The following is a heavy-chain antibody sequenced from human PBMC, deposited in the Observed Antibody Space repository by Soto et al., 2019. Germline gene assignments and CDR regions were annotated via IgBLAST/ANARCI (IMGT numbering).Heavy chain of an antibody. D-gene: IGHD2-15*01. CDR3: ASVVVVDMNDY. CDR1: GFTFSDHG. CDR2: ISSSSSTI. Sequence: GGSLRLSCAASGFTFSDHGMHWVRQAPGKGLEWVSYISSSSSTIYYADSVKGRFTISRDNAKNSLYLQMNSLRAEDTAVYYCASVVVVDMNDYWGQGTLVTVSS. J-gene: IGHJ4*02. V-gene: IGHV3-48*01.